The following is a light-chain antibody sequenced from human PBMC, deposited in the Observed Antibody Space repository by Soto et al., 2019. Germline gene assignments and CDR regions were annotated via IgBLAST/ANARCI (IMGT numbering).Light chain of an antibody. Sequence: EIVMTESPATLSVSPWERATLSCRASQSVSSYLAWYQQKPGQAPRLLIYGASSRPTGIPDRFSGSGSGTDFTLTISRLEPEDFAVYYCQQYGSSSTFGQGTRLEIK. J-gene: IGKJ5*01. CDR3: QQYGSSST. CDR2: GAS. V-gene: IGKV3-20*01. CDR1: QSVSSY.